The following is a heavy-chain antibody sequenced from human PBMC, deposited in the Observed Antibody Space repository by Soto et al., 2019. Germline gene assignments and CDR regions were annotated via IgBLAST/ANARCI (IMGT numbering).Heavy chain of an antibody. V-gene: IGHV4-59*01. Sequence: PSETLSLTCTVSGGSISSYYWSWIRQPPGKGLEWIGYIYYSGSTNYNPSLKSRVTISVDTSKNQFSLKLSSVTAADTAVYYCAGSLTIFGAANYYYYGMDVWGQGTTVTVSS. D-gene: IGHD3-3*01. CDR1: GGSISSYY. CDR3: AGSLTIFGAANYYYYGMDV. CDR2: IYYSGST. J-gene: IGHJ6*02.